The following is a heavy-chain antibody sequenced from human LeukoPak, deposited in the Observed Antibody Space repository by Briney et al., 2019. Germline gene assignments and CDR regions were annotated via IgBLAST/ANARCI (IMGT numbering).Heavy chain of an antibody. D-gene: IGHD2-15*01. CDR2: INPRDGST. CDR1: GYTFPNYY. CDR3: ARVYCSGGSCYEFDF. V-gene: IGHV1-46*03. Sequence: GASVKVSCKAAGYTFPNYYMQWVRQAPGQGLAWMGIINPRDGSTSYAQKFQGRVTVTRDTSTSTVYMELSSLRSEDTAVYYCARVYCSGGSCYEFDFWGQGTLVTVSS. J-gene: IGHJ4*02.